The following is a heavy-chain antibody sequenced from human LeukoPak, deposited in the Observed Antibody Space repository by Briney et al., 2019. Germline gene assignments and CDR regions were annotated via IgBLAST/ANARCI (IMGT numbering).Heavy chain of an antibody. D-gene: IGHD3-10*01. V-gene: IGHV1-2*02. CDR2: IHPRSGET. CDR3: ARQALLWFGELSRGVDP. CDR1: GYSFTAFY. Sequence: GASVKVSCKASGYSFTAFYIHWVRQAPGQGLEWMGWIHPRSGETNYAYKFRGRVTMTRDTSISTTYMDLGSLGSDDTAMYYCARQALLWFGELSRGVDPWGQGTLVTVSS. J-gene: IGHJ5*02.